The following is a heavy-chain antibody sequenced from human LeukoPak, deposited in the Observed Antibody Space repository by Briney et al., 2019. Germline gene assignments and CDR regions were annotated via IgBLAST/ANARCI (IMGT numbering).Heavy chain of an antibody. J-gene: IGHJ4*02. CDR2: INHSGST. Sequence: SETLSLTCAVSGVAISRGGYAWNWIRQPPGKGLEWIGEINHSGSTNYNPSLKSRVTISVDTSKNQFSLKLSSVTAADTAVYYCARPARSGYSYGYVYWGQGTLVTVSS. D-gene: IGHD5-18*01. CDR3: ARPARSGYSYGYVY. V-gene: IGHV4-34*01. CDR1: GVAISRGGYA.